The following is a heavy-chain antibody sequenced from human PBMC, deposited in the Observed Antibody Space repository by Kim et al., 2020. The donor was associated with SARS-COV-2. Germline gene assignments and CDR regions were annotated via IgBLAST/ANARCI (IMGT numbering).Heavy chain of an antibody. V-gene: IGHV7-4-1*02. CDR2: INTNTGSP. D-gene: IGHD1-1*01. J-gene: IGHJ4*02. CDR3: ARRVERRQDDY. Sequence: ASVKVSCKASGYTFTDYALNWVRQAPGQGLEWMGWINTNTGSPIYAQGFTGRFVFSLDTSVSTAYLQINSLKAEDTAVYYCARRVERRQDDYWGQGTLVSVSS. CDR1: GYTFTDYA.